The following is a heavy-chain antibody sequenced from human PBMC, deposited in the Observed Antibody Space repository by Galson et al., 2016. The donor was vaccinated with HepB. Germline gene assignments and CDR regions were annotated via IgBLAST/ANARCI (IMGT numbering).Heavy chain of an antibody. CDR3: ATMFYYYGSGFDRVDAFDI. V-gene: IGHV3-7*01. J-gene: IGHJ3*02. CDR1: GFIFSSYW. D-gene: IGHD3-22*01. Sequence: CAASGFIFSSYWMNWVRQAPGKGLEWVADIKQDGSEKYYVDSVEGRFTVSRDNAKNSLYLQMSSLRAEDTAVYYCATMFYYYGSGFDRVDAFDIWGQGTMVTVSS. CDR2: IKQDGSEK.